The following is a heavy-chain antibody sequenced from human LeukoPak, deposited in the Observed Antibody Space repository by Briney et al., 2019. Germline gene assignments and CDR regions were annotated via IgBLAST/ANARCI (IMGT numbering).Heavy chain of an antibody. CDR1: GDSISNYY. D-gene: IGHD6-13*01. CDR3: ARYSSTFVYFEY. V-gene: IGHV4-59*08. CDR2: IYHSGSI. J-gene: IGHJ4*02. Sequence: SETLCLTCTVSGDSISNYYWSWIRQSPGKGLEWIGYIYHSGSINYKSSLKSRVTMSRDTSKNQLSLRLSSVTAADTAVYYCARYSSTFVYFEYWGQGALVTVSS.